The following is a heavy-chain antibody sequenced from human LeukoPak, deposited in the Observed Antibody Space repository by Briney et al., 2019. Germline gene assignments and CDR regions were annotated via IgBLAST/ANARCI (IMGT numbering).Heavy chain of an antibody. CDR3: ARSPQGTATTANWLDP. D-gene: IGHD4-17*01. Sequence: SETLSLTCTVSGGSISSSSYYWGWIRQPPGKGLEWIGSIYYSGSTYYNPSLKSRVTISVDTSKNQFSLKLSSVTAADTAVYYCARSPQGTATTANWLDPWGQGTLVTVSS. CDR1: GGSISSSSYY. V-gene: IGHV4-39*07. J-gene: IGHJ5*02. CDR2: IYYSGST.